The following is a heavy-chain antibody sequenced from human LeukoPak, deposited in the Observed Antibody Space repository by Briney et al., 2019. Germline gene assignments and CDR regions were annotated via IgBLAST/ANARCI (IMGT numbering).Heavy chain of an antibody. CDR3: ARDQVRYCSSTSCYRFDY. V-gene: IGHV3-33*01. D-gene: IGHD2-2*01. CDR1: GFTFSSYG. Sequence: GGSLRLSCAASGFTFSSYGMHWVRQAPGKGLEWVAVIWYDGSNKYYADSVKGRFTISRDNSKNTLYLQMNSLRAEDTAVYYCARDQVRYCSSTSCYRFDYWGQGTLVTVSS. CDR2: IWYDGSNK. J-gene: IGHJ4*02.